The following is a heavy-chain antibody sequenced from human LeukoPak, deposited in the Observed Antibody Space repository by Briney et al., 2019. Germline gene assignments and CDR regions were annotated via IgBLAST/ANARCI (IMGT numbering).Heavy chain of an antibody. CDR3: ARVYDRSLYYYYGMDV. D-gene: IGHD5/OR15-5a*01. J-gene: IGHJ6*02. CDR1: GYTFTSYG. Sequence: ASVKVSCKASGYTFTSYGISWVRQAPGQGLEWMGWISAYNGNTNYAQKLQGRVTMTTDTSTSTAYMELRSLRSDDTAVYYCARVYDRSLYYYYGMDVWGQGTTVTASS. CDR2: ISAYNGNT. V-gene: IGHV1-18*01.